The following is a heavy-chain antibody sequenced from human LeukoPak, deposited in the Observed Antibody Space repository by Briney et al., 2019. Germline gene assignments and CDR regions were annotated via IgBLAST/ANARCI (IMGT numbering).Heavy chain of an antibody. CDR2: IGYDGYNK. CDR1: EFTFSTYG. CDR3: AKGMIVVVPFDY. V-gene: IGHV3-30*02. D-gene: IGHD3-22*01. J-gene: IGHJ4*02. Sequence: VQPGGSLRLSCAASEFTFSTYGFHCVRRAPGKGLEWLAFIGYDGYNKYYADSVKGRFTISRDNSKNTLYLQMNSLRAEDTAVYYCAKGMIVVVPFDYWGQGTLVTVSS.